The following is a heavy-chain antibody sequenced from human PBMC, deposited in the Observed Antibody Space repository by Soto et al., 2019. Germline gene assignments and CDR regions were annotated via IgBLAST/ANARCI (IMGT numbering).Heavy chain of an antibody. Sequence: GGSLRLSCAASGFTFSSYGMHWVRQAPGRGLEWVAFISYDGSKKYYGDSVKGRFTISRDNSKNTLYLQMNSLRAEDTAVYYCARDGYDSSGYYPEYFQHWGQGTLVTVSS. CDR2: ISYDGSKK. D-gene: IGHD3-22*01. V-gene: IGHV3-30-3*01. CDR1: GFTFSSYG. J-gene: IGHJ1*01. CDR3: ARDGYDSSGYYPEYFQH.